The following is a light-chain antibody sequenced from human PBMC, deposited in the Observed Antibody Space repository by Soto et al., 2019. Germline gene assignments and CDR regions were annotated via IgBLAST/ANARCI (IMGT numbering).Light chain of an antibody. CDR3: QKYNSAPST. V-gene: IGKV1-27*01. Sequence: DIQMTQSPSSLSVSVGDRVTITCRASQGISNYLAWYQQKPGKVPKLLIYATSTLQSGVPSRFSGSRSGTDFTLTISSLQPEEVATYYCQKYNSAPSTFAPGTKVDIK. CDR2: ATS. J-gene: IGKJ3*01. CDR1: QGISNY.